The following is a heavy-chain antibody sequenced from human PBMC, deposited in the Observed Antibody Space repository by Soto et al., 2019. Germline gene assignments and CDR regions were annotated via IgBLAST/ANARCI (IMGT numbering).Heavy chain of an antibody. D-gene: IGHD6-19*01. CDR3: ARAPKCSSGWENNWFDP. J-gene: IGHJ5*02. CDR1: GYTFTSYY. CDR2: ITPSGGST. Sequence: ASVKVSCKASGYTFTSYYMHWVRQAPGQGLEWMGIITPSGGSTSYAQKFQGRVTMTRDTSTSTVYMELSSLRSEDTAVYYCARAPKCSSGWENNWFDPWGQGTLVTVSS. V-gene: IGHV1-46*01.